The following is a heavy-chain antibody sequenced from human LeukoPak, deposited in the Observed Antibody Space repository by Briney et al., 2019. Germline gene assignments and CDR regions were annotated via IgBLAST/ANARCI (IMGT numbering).Heavy chain of an antibody. D-gene: IGHD6-13*01. J-gene: IGHJ4*02. V-gene: IGHV3-66*01. CDR1: GFTVSSNY. Sequence: GGSLRLSCAASGFTVSSNYLSWVRQAPGKGLEWVSVIYSGGSTYYADSVKGRFTISRDNSKNTLFLQMSSLRAEDTAVYYCVKRGSSWSFDYWGQGTLVTVSS. CDR2: IYSGGST. CDR3: VKRGSSWSFDY.